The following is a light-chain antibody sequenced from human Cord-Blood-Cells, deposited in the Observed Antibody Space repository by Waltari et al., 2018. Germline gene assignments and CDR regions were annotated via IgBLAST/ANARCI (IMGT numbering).Light chain of an antibody. Sequence: QSALTQPASVSGSPGQSITIPCTGTSSDVGSYNLVSCYQQHPGKAPKLMIYEGSKRPSGVSNRFSGSKSGNTASLTISGLQAEDEADYYCCSYAGSSLVVFGGGTKLTVL. J-gene: IGLJ2*01. CDR1: SSDVGSYNL. CDR3: CSYAGSSLVV. V-gene: IGLV2-23*01. CDR2: EGS.